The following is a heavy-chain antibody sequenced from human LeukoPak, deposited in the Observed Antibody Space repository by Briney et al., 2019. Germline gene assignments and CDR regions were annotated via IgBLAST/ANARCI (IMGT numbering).Heavy chain of an antibody. V-gene: IGHV4-59*01. CDR1: GGSIRNYY. CDR3: ARDRDITKPYYYGMDV. CDR2: ISHSGST. Sequence: PSETLSLTCTVSGGSIRNYYWGWIRQPPGKGPEWIGYISHSGSTNYNPSLKSRVTISVDTSKNQFSVKLSSVTAADAAVYYCARDRDITKPYYYGMDVWGQGTTVTVSS. D-gene: IGHD3-3*01. J-gene: IGHJ6*02.